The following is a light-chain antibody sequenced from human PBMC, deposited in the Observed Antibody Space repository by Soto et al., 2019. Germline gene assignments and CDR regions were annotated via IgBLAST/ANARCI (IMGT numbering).Light chain of an antibody. CDR3: QQYNSYSKT. Sequence: DIQMTQSPSTLSASVGDRVTITCRASQSISSWLAWYQQKPGKAPKLLIYAASTLQSGVPSRFSGSGSGTDFTLTISSLQPDDFATYYCQQYNSYSKTFGQGTKVDIK. V-gene: IGKV1-5*01. J-gene: IGKJ1*01. CDR1: QSISSW. CDR2: AAS.